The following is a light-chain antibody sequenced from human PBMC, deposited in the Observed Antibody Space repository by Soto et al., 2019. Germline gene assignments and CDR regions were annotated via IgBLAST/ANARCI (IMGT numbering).Light chain of an antibody. Sequence: DIQMTPSPSSLSASVGDEVTITCRTSQTIMTYLNWYQLKPGTPPRPLIYAASSLPSGVPSRFSGSGSGTDFTLTISSLQPEDFATYSCQQSYNSTQTFGQGTQVDI. CDR2: AAS. V-gene: IGKV1-39*01. CDR3: QQSYNSTQT. J-gene: IGKJ1*01. CDR1: QTIMTY.